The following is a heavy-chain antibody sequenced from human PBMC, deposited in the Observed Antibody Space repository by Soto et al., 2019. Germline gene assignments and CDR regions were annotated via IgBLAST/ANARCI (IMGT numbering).Heavy chain of an antibody. J-gene: IGHJ4*02. D-gene: IGHD6-13*01. Sequence: QVQLVESGGGVVQPGRSLRLSCAASGFTFSSYAMHWVRQAPGKGLEWVAIISYDGSNKYYADSVKGRFTISRDNSKNTLYLQMNSLRGEDTAVHYCARGYSSSSAALDYWGQGTLVTVST. CDR3: ARGYSSSSAALDY. CDR2: ISYDGSNK. V-gene: IGHV3-30-3*01. CDR1: GFTFSSYA.